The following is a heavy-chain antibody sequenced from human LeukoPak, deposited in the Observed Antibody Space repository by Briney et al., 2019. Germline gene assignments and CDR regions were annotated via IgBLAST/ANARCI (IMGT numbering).Heavy chain of an antibody. CDR2: IDPSDSYT. D-gene: IGHD3-10*01. CDR3: ARRQLEYYYGSGSAAGGMDV. Sequence: KPGESLRISCKGSGYSFTSYWISWVRQMPGKGLEWMGRIDPSDSYTNYSPSFQGHVTISADKSISTAYLQWSSLKASDTAMYYCARRQLEYYYGSGSAAGGMDVWGKGTTVTVSS. V-gene: IGHV5-10-1*01. J-gene: IGHJ6*04. CDR1: GYSFTSYW.